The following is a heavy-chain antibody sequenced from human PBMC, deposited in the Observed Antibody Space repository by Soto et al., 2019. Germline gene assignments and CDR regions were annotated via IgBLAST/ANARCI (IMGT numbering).Heavy chain of an antibody. CDR2: ISSSTSTI. J-gene: IGHJ6*03. D-gene: IGHD4-17*01. CDR3: ARDPIPVTTPPSMDV. V-gene: IGHV3-48*01. Sequence: GGSLRLSCAASGFTFSSYSMNWVRQAPGKGLEWVSYISSSTSTIYYADSVKGRFTISRDNAKNSLYLQMNSLRAEDTAVYYCARDPIPVTTPPSMDVWGKGTTVTV. CDR1: GFTFSSYS.